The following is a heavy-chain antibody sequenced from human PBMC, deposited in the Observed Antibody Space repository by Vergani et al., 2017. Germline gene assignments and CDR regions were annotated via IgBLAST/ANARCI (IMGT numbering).Heavy chain of an antibody. CDR3: ARVADGDYPLFWFDP. V-gene: IGHV3-9*01. D-gene: IGHD4-17*01. J-gene: IGHJ5*02. CDR2: ISWNSGAV. CDR1: GITFWKFG. Sequence: EVDLVESGGGLAQPGGSLRLSCEASGITFWKFGMHWVRQGPGKGLEWVSGISWNSGAVDYADSVRGRFTISRDNAKNSLFLEMNSLRAEDTAVYYCARVADGDYPLFWFDPWGQGTLVTVSS.